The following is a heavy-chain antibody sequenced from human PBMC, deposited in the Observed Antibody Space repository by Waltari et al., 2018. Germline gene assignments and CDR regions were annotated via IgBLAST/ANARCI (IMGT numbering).Heavy chain of an antibody. D-gene: IGHD6-13*01. CDR1: GFTFSSYS. CDR2: ISSSSSYI. J-gene: IGHJ4*02. V-gene: IGHV3-21*01. CDR3: ARDQAAAGTVDY. Sequence: EVQLVESGGGLVKPGGSLRLSCAASGFTFSSYSMNWVRQAPGKGLEWVSSISSSSSYIYYADSVKGRFTSSRDNAKNSLYLQMNSLRAEDTAVYYCARDQAAAGTVDYWGQGTLVTVSS.